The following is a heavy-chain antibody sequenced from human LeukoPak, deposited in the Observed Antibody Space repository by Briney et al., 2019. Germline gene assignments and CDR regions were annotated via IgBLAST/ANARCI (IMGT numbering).Heavy chain of an antibody. CDR3: ALGGQWLAPFPFDY. D-gene: IGHD6-19*01. CDR1: GFTFSSYS. CDR2: ISSSSSYI. V-gene: IGHV3-21*01. Sequence: TGGSLRLSCAASGFTFSSYSMNWVRQAPGKGLEWVSSISSSSSYIYYADSVKGRFTISRDNAKNSLYLQMNSLRAEDTAVYYCALGGQWLAPFPFDYWGQGTLVTVSS. J-gene: IGHJ4*02.